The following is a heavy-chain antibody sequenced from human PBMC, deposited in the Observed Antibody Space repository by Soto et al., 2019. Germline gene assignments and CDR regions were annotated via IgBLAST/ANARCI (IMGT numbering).Heavy chain of an antibody. V-gene: IGHV1-8*01. CDR1: GYTFSSYD. D-gene: IGHD3-10*01. CDR2: MNPNSGNT. CDR3: ASSPLGGLLWFGEFRLENWFDP. Sequence: ASVKVSCKASGYTFSSYDINWVRQATGQGLEWMGWMNPNSGNTGYAQKFQGRVTMTRNTSISTAYMELSSLRSEDTAVYYCASSPLGGLLWFGEFRLENWFDPWGQGTLVTVSS. J-gene: IGHJ5*02.